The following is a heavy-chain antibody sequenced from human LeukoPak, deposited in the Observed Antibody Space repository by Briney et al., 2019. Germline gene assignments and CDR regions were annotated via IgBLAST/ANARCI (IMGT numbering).Heavy chain of an antibody. D-gene: IGHD1-26*01. CDR3: AKDLEPQLVGAADY. V-gene: IGHV3-30*02. CDR1: GFTFSSYG. Sequence: PGGSLRLSCAASGFTFSSYGMHWVRQAPGKGLEGVAVIWYDGSNKYYADSVKGRFTISRDNSKNTLYLQMNSLRAEDTAVYYCAKDLEPQLVGAADYWGQGTLVTVSS. CDR2: IWYDGSNK. J-gene: IGHJ4*02.